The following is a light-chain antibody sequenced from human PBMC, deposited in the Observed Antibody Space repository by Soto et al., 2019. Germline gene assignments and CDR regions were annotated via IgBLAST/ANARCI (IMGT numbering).Light chain of an antibody. CDR1: QSISSW. Sequence: DIQMTQSPSTLSASVGARVTITSRASQSISSWLAWYQQKPGKAPNLLIYAASSLQSGVPSGFSGSGSGTDFTLTISSLQPEDFATYYCQQANSFPITLGQGTRLEI. CDR3: QQANSFPIT. J-gene: IGKJ5*01. CDR2: AAS. V-gene: IGKV1-12*01.